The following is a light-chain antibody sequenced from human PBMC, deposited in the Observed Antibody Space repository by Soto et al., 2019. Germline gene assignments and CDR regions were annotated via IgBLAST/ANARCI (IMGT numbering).Light chain of an antibody. CDR3: QVWDTSTAL. J-gene: IGLJ2*01. CDR1: NIGSKN. Sequence: SSELTQPLSVSVALGQTARITCGGSNIGSKNVHWYQQKPGQAPVLVIYNDNSRPSGIPERVSGSNSGSTATLTISRAQDGDEADYYCQVWDTSTALIGGGTKLTVL. V-gene: IGLV3-9*01. CDR2: NDN.